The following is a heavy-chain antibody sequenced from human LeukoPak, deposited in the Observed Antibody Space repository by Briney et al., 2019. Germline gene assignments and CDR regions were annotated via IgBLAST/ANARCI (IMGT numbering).Heavy chain of an antibody. CDR3: ARRKYYYDSSGYPYYFDY. V-gene: IGHV3-7*01. J-gene: IGHJ4*02. Sequence: GGSLRLSCAASGFTFSSYWMSWVRQAPGKGLEWVASIKQDGSEKYYVDSVKGRFTISRDNAKNSLYLQMNSLRAEDTAVYYCARRKYYYDSSGYPYYFDYWGQGTLVTVSS. CDR1: GFTFSSYW. CDR2: IKQDGSEK. D-gene: IGHD3-22*01.